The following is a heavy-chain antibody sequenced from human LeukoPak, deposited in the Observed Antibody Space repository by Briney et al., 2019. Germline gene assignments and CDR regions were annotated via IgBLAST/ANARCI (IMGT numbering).Heavy chain of an antibody. CDR3: ARDRSHYDILTGYYRESAFDY. CDR1: GFTFSSYG. CDR2: ISSSSSTI. J-gene: IGHJ4*02. Sequence: GGSLRLSCAASGFTFSSYGMTWVRQAPGKGLEWVSYISSSSSTIYYADSVKGRFTISRDNAKNSLYLQMNSLRAEDTAVYYCARDRSHYDILTGYYRESAFDYWGQGTLVTVSS. V-gene: IGHV3-48*04. D-gene: IGHD3-9*01.